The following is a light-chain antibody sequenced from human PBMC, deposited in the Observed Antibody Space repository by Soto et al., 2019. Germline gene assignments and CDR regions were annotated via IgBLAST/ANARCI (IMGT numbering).Light chain of an antibody. Sequence: DIQMNQSPSSLSASVGDRVTITCRASQVISNDLAWYQQKPGKVPKLLIYAASTLQSGVPSRFSGSGSGTDFTLAISSLQPEDVATYYCQKYNSAPYTLGQGTKLEIK. CDR3: QKYNSAPYT. J-gene: IGKJ2*01. V-gene: IGKV1-27*01. CDR2: AAS. CDR1: QVISND.